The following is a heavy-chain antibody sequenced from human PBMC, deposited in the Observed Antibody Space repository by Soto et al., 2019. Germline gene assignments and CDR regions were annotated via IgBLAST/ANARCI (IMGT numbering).Heavy chain of an antibody. J-gene: IGHJ6*02. CDR2: ISAYNGNT. D-gene: IGHD3-3*01. CDR1: GYTFTNYA. V-gene: IGHV1-18*04. CDR3: ARDPRAFSLTAFGVPPRQ. Sequence: ASGKVSCKASGYTFTNYAISWVRQAPGQGLEWMGWISAYNGNTNYAQKLQGRVTMTTDTSTSTAYMELRSLRSDDTAVYYCARDPRAFSLTAFGVPPRQWGQGPTVTVSS.